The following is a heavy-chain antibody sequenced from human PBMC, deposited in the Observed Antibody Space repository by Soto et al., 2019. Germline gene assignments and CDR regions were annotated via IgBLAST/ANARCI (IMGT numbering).Heavy chain of an antibody. J-gene: IGHJ4*02. Sequence: GASVKVSCKASGYTFTSYGISWVRQAPGQGLEWMGGIIPIFGTANYAQKFQGRVTITAAASTSTAYMELSSLRSEDTAVDHCERLGQLVDYGCKGDLLKVAS. V-gene: IGHV1-69*13. CDR1: GYTFTSYG. CDR3: ERLGQLVDY. CDR2: IIPIFGTA. D-gene: IGHD3-10*01.